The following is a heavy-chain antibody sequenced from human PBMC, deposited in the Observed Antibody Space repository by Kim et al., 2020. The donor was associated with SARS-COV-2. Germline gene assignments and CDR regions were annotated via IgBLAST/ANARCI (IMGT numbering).Heavy chain of an antibody. CDR1: GFTFSSYG. CDR3: ARDSGYYDSSGPIDY. Sequence: GGSLRLSCAASGFTFSSYGMHWVRQAPGKGLEWVAVISYDGSNKYYADSVKGRFTISRDNSKNTLYLQMNSLRAEDTAVYYCARDSGYYDSSGPIDYWGQGTLVTVSS. CDR2: ISYDGSNK. J-gene: IGHJ4*02. V-gene: IGHV3-33*05. D-gene: IGHD3-22*01.